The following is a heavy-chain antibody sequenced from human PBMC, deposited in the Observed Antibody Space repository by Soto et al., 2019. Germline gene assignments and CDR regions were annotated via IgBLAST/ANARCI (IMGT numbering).Heavy chain of an antibody. CDR2: IIPIFGTA. CDR3: AREGAMVRGVSMYYFDY. CDR1: GGTFSSYA. V-gene: IGHV1-69*01. Sequence: QVQLVQSGAEVKKPGSSLKVSCKASGGTFSSYAISWVRHAPGQGLEWMGGIIPIFGTATYAQKFQGRVTITADESTSTAYMELSSLRSEDTAVYYCAREGAMVRGVSMYYFDYWGQGTLVTVSS. D-gene: IGHD3-10*01. J-gene: IGHJ4*02.